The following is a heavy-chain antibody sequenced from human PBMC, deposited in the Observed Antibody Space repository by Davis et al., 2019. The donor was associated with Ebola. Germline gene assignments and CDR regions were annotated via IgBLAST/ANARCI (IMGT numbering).Heavy chain of an antibody. CDR3: ARLQQLVFLAPMDV. Sequence: PGGSLRLSCAASGFTFSSYDMHWVRQAPGKGLEWVAVIWYDGSNKYYADSVKGRFTISRDNSKNTLYLQMNSLRAEDTAVYYCARLQQLVFLAPMDVWGKGTTVIVSS. V-gene: IGHV3-33*01. J-gene: IGHJ6*04. CDR1: GFTFSSYD. D-gene: IGHD6-13*01. CDR2: IWYDGSNK.